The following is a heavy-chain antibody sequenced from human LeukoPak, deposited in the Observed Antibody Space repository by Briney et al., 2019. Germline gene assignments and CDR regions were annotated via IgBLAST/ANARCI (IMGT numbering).Heavy chain of an antibody. V-gene: IGHV4-61*02. CDR1: GGSISSGSYY. CDR2: IYTSGST. Sequence: SETLSLTCTVSGGSISSGSYYWSWIRQPAGKGLEWIGRIYTSGSTNYNPSLKSRVTISVDTSKNQFSLKLSSVTAADTAVYYCAGSYCSSTSCPDYYYYYYMDVWGKGTTVTVSS. CDR3: AGSYCSSTSCPDYYYYYYMDV. J-gene: IGHJ6*03. D-gene: IGHD2-2*01.